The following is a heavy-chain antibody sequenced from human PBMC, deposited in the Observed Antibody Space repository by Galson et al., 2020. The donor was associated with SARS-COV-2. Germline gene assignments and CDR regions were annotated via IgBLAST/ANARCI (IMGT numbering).Heavy chain of an antibody. V-gene: IGHV3-9*01. D-gene: IGHD2-2*02. CDR1: GFTFDDYA. CDR3: AKIPSGDY. CDR2: ISWNSGSI. J-gene: IGHJ4*02. Sequence: GGSLRLSCAASGFTFDDYAMHWVRQAPGKGLEWVSGISWNSGSIGYADSVKGRFTISRDNAKNSLYLQMNSLRAEDTALYYCAKIPSGDYWGQGTLVTVSS.